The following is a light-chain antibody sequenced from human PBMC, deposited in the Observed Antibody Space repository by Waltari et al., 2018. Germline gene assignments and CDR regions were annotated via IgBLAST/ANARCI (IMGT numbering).Light chain of an antibody. CDR1: QTIGNY. CDR2: KAS. V-gene: IGKV1-5*03. J-gene: IGKJ1*01. Sequence: DIQMTQSPSTLSASVGDRVTITCWASQTIGNYLAWYQQKPGRAPKLLMYKASSLEGGFPARFTGSGSGTEFTLTISSLQPDDFATYYCQQFESYPWTFGQGTKVEIK. CDR3: QQFESYPWT.